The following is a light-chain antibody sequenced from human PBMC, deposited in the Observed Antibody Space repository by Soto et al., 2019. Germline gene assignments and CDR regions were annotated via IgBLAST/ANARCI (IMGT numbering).Light chain of an antibody. V-gene: IGKV3-20*01. Sequence: EIVLTQSPGTLSLSPGERATLSCRASQSVSNNYLAWYQQKPGQAPRLLIYGASNRATGIPDRFSGSGSATDFTITISRLEPEDFSVYSCQQYGSSGTFGQGTKVEIK. J-gene: IGKJ1*01. CDR1: QSVSNNY. CDR2: GAS. CDR3: QQYGSSGT.